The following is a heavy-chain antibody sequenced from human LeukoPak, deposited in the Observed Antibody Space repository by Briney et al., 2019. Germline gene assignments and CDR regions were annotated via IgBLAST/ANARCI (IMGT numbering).Heavy chain of an antibody. CDR1: GFTFSSFS. Sequence: GGSLRLSCAASGFTFSSFSMNWDRQAPGRGLEWVSYISSSSTIYYADSVKGRFTISRDSAKNSLYLQMNSLRDEDTAVYYCAREKIYGDYDYWGQGTLVTVSS. V-gene: IGHV3-48*02. J-gene: IGHJ4*02. D-gene: IGHD4-17*01. CDR3: AREKIYGDYDY. CDR2: ISSSSTI.